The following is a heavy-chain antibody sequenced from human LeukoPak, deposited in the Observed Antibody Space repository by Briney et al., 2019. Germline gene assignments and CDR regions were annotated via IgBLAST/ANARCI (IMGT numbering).Heavy chain of an antibody. V-gene: IGHV1-8*01. D-gene: IGHD2-15*01. CDR1: GYTFTSYD. CDR3: ARGYCSGGSCLYHYYYYGMDV. CDR2: MNPNSGNT. J-gene: IGHJ6*02. Sequence: ASVKVSCKASGYTFTSYDINWVRQATGQGLEWMGWMNPNSGNTGYAQKFQGRVTMTRNTSISTAYMELSSLRSEDTAVYYCARGYCSGGSCLYHYYYYGMDVCGQGTTVTVSS.